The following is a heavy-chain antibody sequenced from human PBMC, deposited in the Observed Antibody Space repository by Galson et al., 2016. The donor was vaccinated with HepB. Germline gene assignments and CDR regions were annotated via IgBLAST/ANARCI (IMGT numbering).Heavy chain of an antibody. V-gene: IGHV4-31*03. CDR3: ARVRTTVAQALAFDI. Sequence: TLSLTCTVSGGSISSGGYYWSWIRQHPGKGLEWIGYIYYSGSTYHNPSLKSRVTIAVDTSKNQFSLKLSSVTAADTAVYFCARVRTTVAQALAFDIWGQGTMVTASS. CDR2: IYYSGST. D-gene: IGHD4-23*01. CDR1: GGSISSGGYY. J-gene: IGHJ3*02.